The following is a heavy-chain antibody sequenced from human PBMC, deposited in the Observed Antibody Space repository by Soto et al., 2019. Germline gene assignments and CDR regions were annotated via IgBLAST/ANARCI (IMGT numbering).Heavy chain of an antibody. V-gene: IGHV3-23*01. CDR2: ISDNGGRT. CDR1: GFTFNTYA. J-gene: IGHJ5*02. Sequence: PGGSLRLSCATSGFTFNTYAMAWIRQAPGKGLEWVSGISDNGGRTYYAASVKGRFTISRDNSKNTLYLQMNSLRPEDTAIYYCAKDHHTTIPVATDHWGQAALVTVSS. CDR3: AKDHHTTIPVATDH. D-gene: IGHD6-19*01.